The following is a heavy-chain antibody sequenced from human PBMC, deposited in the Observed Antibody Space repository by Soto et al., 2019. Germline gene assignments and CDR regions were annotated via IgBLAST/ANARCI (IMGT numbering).Heavy chain of an antibody. Sequence: QVQLVESGGGVVQPGRSLRLSCAASGFTFSYYAMHWVRQAPGKGLEWVAVVAYDGRSKYYADSVKGRFTISRDNSRTTVYLQMNSLRDEDTAMYYCARDDILVIPGGSYNYGMDVWGHGTTVTVSS. V-gene: IGHV3-30*04. J-gene: IGHJ6*02. D-gene: IGHD2-2*01. CDR3: ARDDILVIPGGSYNYGMDV. CDR1: GFTFSYYA. CDR2: VAYDGRSK.